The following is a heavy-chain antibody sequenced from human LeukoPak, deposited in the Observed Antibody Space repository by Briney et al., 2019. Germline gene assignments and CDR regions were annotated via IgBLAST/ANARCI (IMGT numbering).Heavy chain of an antibody. CDR2: NYYSGST. Sequence: SDTLSLTCTVSGGSISSSSYYWGWIRQPPGKGLEWIGSNYYSGSTYYNPSLKSRVTISVDTSKNQFSLQLSSVTAADTAVYYCASLLYGSGSYLAIDYWGQGTLVTVSS. D-gene: IGHD3-10*01. J-gene: IGHJ4*02. CDR1: GGSISSSSYY. CDR3: ASLLYGSGSYLAIDY. V-gene: IGHV4-39*01.